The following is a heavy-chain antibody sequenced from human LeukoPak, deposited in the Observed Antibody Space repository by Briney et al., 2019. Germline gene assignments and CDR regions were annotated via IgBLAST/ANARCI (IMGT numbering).Heavy chain of an antibody. CDR1: GGSISSSSYY. J-gene: IGHJ5*02. CDR2: IYYSGST. Sequence: SETLSLTCTVSGGSISSSSYYWGWIRQPPGKGLEWIGSIYYSGSTYYNPSLKSRVTISVDTSKNQFSLKLSSVTAADTAVYYCARGASRGRLDPWGQGTLVTVSS. CDR3: ARGASRGRLDP. V-gene: IGHV4-39*07. D-gene: IGHD3-10*01.